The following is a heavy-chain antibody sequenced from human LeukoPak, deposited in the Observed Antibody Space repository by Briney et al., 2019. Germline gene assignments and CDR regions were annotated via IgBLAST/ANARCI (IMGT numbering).Heavy chain of an antibody. CDR1: GYTFTSYY. CDR2: INPSGGST. D-gene: IGHD3-3*01. V-gene: IGHV1-46*01. Sequence: ASVKVSCKASGYTFTSYYMHWGRQAPGQGLEWMGIINPSGGSTSYAQKFQGRVTMTRDTSTSTVYMELSSLRSEDTAVYYCARDSINDFWSGYYSYYFDYWGQGTLVTVSS. J-gene: IGHJ4*02. CDR3: ARDSINDFWSGYYSYYFDY.